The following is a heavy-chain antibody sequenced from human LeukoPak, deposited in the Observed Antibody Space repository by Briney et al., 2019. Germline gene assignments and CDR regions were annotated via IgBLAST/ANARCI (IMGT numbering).Heavy chain of an antibody. CDR2: MNPNSGNT. CDR3: ARGLYCTGGSCYFSSYYSMDV. CDR1: GYTFTSYD. J-gene: IGHJ6*03. D-gene: IGHD2-15*01. V-gene: IGHV1-8*03. Sequence: GASVKVSCKASGYTFTSYDINWVRQATGPGLEWMGWMNPNSGNTGYAQKFQGRVTITKNTSISTAYMELSSLRSEDTAVYYCARGLYCTGGSCYFSSYYSMDVWGKGTTVTVSS.